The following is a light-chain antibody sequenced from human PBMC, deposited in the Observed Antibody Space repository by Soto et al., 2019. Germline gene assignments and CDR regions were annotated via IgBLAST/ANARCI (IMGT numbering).Light chain of an antibody. V-gene: IGLV1-40*01. Sequence: QSVLTQSPSVSGAPGQRVTISCSGGSSNIGAGYDVHWYQQLPQTAPKLLIYGTSNRPSGVPDRFSGSKSGTSASLAITGLQAEDEAHYFCQSYDFTLGAFWVFGGGTKVTVL. CDR1: SSNIGAGYD. J-gene: IGLJ3*02. CDR2: GTS. CDR3: QSYDFTLGAFWV.